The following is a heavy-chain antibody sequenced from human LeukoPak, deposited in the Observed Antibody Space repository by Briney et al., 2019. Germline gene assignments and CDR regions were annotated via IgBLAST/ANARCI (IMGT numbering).Heavy chain of an antibody. J-gene: IGHJ3*01. V-gene: IGHV5-51*01. CDR3: ATEKIAAVGNDAFDV. Sequence: GESLKISCKGSGYSFTTYWIGWVRQMPGKGLEWMGIIYPGDSNARYSPSFQGQVTISADKSVSTAYLQWSSLKASDTAMYCATEKIAAVGNDAFDVWGQGTLVTVSS. CDR1: GYSFTTYW. D-gene: IGHD6-13*01. CDR2: IYPGDSNA.